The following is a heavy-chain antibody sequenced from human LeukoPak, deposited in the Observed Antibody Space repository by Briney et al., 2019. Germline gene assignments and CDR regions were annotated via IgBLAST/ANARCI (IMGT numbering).Heavy chain of an antibody. J-gene: IGHJ5*02. Sequence: PSETLSLTCTVSGGSISSVDWFSWVRQPPRKGLEWIGEIYLGGIINYNPSLKSRVTISVDKTNNQFSLKLTSVTAADTAMYYCARNQDIPAVDNWFDPWGQGALVTVSS. V-gene: IGHV4-4*02. D-gene: IGHD6-13*01. CDR1: GGSISSVDW. CDR3: ARNQDIPAVDNWFDP. CDR2: IYLGGII.